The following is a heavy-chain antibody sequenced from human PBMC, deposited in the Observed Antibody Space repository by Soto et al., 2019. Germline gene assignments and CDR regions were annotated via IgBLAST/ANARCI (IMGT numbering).Heavy chain of an antibody. CDR2: IIPILRMA. V-gene: IGHV1-69*02. CDR3: ATSYGSGSAHFDY. CDR1: GGTFTSYT. D-gene: IGHD3-10*01. J-gene: IGHJ4*02. Sequence: QVQLVQSGAEVKMPGSSVKVSCTASGGTFTSYTFSWVRQVPGQGLEWMGRIIPILRMADFAQKFQGRVTINADESTSTVYMKLSSPRSEDTAVYYCATSYGSGSAHFDYWGQGTLVTVS.